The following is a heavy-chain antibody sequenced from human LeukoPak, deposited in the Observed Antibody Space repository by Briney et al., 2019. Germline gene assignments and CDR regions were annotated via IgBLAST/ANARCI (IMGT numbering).Heavy chain of an antibody. J-gene: IGHJ4*02. CDR2: ISSSGSA. CDR3: ARHRREWEPGVFDY. V-gene: IGHV4-4*07. D-gene: IGHD1-26*01. CDR1: GGSISNYY. Sequence: SETLSLTCTVSGGSISNYYWTWIRQPAGKGLEWIGRISSSGSADCNPSLKSRVAMSVDTSKNQFSLKLSSVTAADTAVYYCARHRREWEPGVFDYWGQGTLVTVSS.